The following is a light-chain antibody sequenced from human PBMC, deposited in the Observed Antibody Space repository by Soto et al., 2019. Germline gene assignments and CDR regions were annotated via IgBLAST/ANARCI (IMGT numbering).Light chain of an antibody. Sequence: QSVLTQPPSVSGAPGQRVTISCTGSSSNFGAGYDVHWCQQLPGTAPKLLIYGTSNRPSGVPDRFSGSKSGTSASLAITGLQAEDEADYYCQSYDSSLNGVVFGGGTKLTVL. J-gene: IGLJ3*02. CDR1: SSNFGAGYD. CDR2: GTS. CDR3: QSYDSSLNGVV. V-gene: IGLV1-40*01.